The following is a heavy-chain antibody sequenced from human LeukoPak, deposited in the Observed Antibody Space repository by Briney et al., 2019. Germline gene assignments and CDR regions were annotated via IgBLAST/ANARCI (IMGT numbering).Heavy chain of an antibody. CDR2: ISAYSGNT. Sequence: ASVKVSCKASGYTFTSYGISWVRQAPGQGLEWMGWISAYSGNTNYAQRLQGRVTMTTDTSTSTAYMELRSLRSDDTAVYFCARDSHIAGVAYYFDYWGQGTLVTVSS. V-gene: IGHV1-18*01. J-gene: IGHJ4*02. D-gene: IGHD6-13*01. CDR1: GYTFTSYG. CDR3: ARDSHIAGVAYYFDY.